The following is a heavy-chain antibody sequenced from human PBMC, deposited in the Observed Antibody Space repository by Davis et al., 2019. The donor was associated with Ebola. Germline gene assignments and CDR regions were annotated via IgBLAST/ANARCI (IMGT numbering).Heavy chain of an antibody. CDR3: VRERLFSGIFDY. CDR1: GFTFSSYS. D-gene: IGHD2-15*01. J-gene: IGHJ4*02. V-gene: IGHV3-21*04. Sequence: GESLKISCAASGFTFSSYSMNWVRQAPGKGLEWVSFISSSSNYIYYADSVKVRFTTSRDNAKNSLYLQMNTLRAEDTAVYYCVRERLFSGIFDYWGQGTLVTVSS. CDR2: ISSSSNYI.